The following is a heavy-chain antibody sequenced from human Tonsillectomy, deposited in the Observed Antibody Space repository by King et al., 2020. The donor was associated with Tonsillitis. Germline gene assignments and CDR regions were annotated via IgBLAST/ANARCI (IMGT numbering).Heavy chain of an antibody. CDR1: GFTFSSYW. CDR3: ARDLHPSWGAFDI. V-gene: IGHV3-7*03. J-gene: IGHJ3*02. Sequence: VQLVESGGGLVQPGGSLRLSCAASGFTFSSYWMTWVRQAPGKGLEWVADINQGGSDKQYVGSVKGRFTISRDNAKDSLHLQMVSLGADDTGVYYWARDLHPSWGAFDIWGPGKMVTVSS. CDR2: INQGGSDK. D-gene: IGHD1-26*01.